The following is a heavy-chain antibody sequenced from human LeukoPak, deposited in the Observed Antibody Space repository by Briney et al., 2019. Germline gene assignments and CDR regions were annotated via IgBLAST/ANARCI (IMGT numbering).Heavy chain of an antibody. Sequence: PSETLSLTCAVYGGSFSGYYWSWIRQPPGKGLEWIGEINHCGSTNYNPSLKSRVTISVDTSKNQFSLKLSSVTAADTAVYYCARGIPGRSIDYWGQGTLVTVSS. CDR2: INHCGST. D-gene: IGHD3-16*02. CDR3: ARGIPGRSIDY. V-gene: IGHV4-34*01. J-gene: IGHJ4*02. CDR1: GGSFSGYY.